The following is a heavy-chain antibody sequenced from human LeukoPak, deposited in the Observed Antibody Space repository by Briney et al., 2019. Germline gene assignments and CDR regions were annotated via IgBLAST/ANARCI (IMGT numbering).Heavy chain of an antibody. CDR2: IIPIFGTA. CDR1: GDTFSDYA. Sequence: GASAKVSCKASGDTFSDYAISWVRQAPGQGLEWMGGIIPIFGTANYAQKFQGRVTITADESTSTAYMELSSLRSEDTAVYYCARDRRGYQLWGMDVWGQGTTVTVSS. D-gene: IGHD2-2*01. J-gene: IGHJ6*02. CDR3: ARDRRGYQLWGMDV. V-gene: IGHV1-69*13.